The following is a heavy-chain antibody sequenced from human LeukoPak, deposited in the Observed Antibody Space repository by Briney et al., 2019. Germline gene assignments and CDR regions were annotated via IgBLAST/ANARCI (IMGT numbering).Heavy chain of an antibody. CDR3: ARLGPRHYYYGSGSYRNNWFDP. D-gene: IGHD3-10*01. CDR1: GGSISSNTW. J-gene: IGHJ5*02. Sequence: SETLSLTCVVSGGSISSNTWWSWVRPPPNKGLEWIGEIYRSGSTNYNPSLKSRVSMSIDKSKNQFSLKLSSVTAADTAVYYCARLGPRHYYYGSGSYRNNWFDPWGQGTLVTVSS. CDR2: IYRSGST. V-gene: IGHV4-4*02.